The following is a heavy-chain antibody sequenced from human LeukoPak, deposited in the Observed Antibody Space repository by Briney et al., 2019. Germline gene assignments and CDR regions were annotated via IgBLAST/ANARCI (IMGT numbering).Heavy chain of an antibody. CDR1: GYTFTSYA. V-gene: IGHV1-3*01. D-gene: IGHD3-9*01. J-gene: IGHJ6*02. CDR3: AREYLNWYVCCGMDV. CDR2: INAGNGNT. Sequence: GASVKVSCKASGYTFTSYAMHWVRQAPGQRLEWMGWINAGNGNTKYSQKFQGRVTITRDTSASTAYMELSSLRSEDTAVYYCAREYLNWYVCCGMDVWGQGTTVTVSS.